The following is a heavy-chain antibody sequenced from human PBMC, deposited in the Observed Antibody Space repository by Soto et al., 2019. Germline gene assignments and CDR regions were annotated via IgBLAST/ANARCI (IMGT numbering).Heavy chain of an antibody. J-gene: IGHJ4*02. Sequence: ASVKVSCKASGYTFTGYYMHWVRQAPGQGLGWMGWINPNSGGTNYAQKFQGRVTMTRDTSMSTAYMELSRLRSDDTAVYYCARWRGWGLTHTDFDYWGQGTLVAVSS. CDR1: GYTFTGYY. CDR3: ARWRGWGLTHTDFDY. CDR2: INPNSGGT. D-gene: IGHD6-19*01. V-gene: IGHV1-2*02.